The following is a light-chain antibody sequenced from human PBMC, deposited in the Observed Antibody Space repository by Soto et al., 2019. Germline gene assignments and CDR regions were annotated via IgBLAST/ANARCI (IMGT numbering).Light chain of an antibody. CDR1: SSNIGSNS. CDR3: AAWDDSLHGVV. V-gene: IGLV1-44*01. J-gene: IGLJ2*01. Sequence: QSVLTQPPSASGTPGQRVTISCSGSSSNIGSNSVNWYQQLPGTAPKLLIYSTNQRPSGVPDRFSGSKSGTSASLAISGLQSEDEADYYCAAWDDSLHGVVFGGGTKVTVL. CDR2: STN.